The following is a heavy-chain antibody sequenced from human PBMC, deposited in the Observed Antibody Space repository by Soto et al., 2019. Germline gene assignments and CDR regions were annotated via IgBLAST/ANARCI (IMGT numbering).Heavy chain of an antibody. J-gene: IGHJ5*02. CDR2: ISSGSSYI. V-gene: IGHV3-21*01. Sequence: EVQLVESGGGLVKPGGSLRLSCVASGFTFSKYSMNWVRQAPDKGLEWVSAISSGSSYIYYADSVKGRFTISRDNGENSLSLQMNSLRTEATAIYYCAIHPCSSPSCYPTYFDPWGQGTLVTVSS. CDR1: GFTFSKYS. D-gene: IGHD2-2*01. CDR3: AIHPCSSPSCYPTYFDP.